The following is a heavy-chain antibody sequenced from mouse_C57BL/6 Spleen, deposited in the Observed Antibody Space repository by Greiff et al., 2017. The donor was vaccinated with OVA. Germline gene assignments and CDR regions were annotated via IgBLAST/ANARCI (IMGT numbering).Heavy chain of an antibody. J-gene: IGHJ1*03. CDR1: GYTFTDYY. D-gene: IGHD2-3*01. CDR3: ARNYDGYYPFYFDV. CDR2: INPNNGGT. V-gene: IGHV1-26*01. Sequence: EVKLQQSGPELVKPGASVKISCKASGYTFTDYYMNWVKQSHGKSLEWIGDINPNNGGTSYNQKFKGKATLTVDKSSSTAYMELRSLTSEDSAVYYCARNYDGYYPFYFDVWGTGTTVTVSS.